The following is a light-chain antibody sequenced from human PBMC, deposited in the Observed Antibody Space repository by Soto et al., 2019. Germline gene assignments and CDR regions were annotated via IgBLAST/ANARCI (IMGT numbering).Light chain of an antibody. CDR1: QSVSSDY. J-gene: IGKJ2*03. CDR2: GAS. CDR3: QQYDSAPYS. Sequence: EIVLTQSPGTLSLSPGERATLSCRASQSVSSDYLSWYQQKPGQPPRLLIYGASYRATGIPDRFSGGGSGTDFTLTISRLEADDFATYYCQQYDSAPYSFGQGTKLEIK. V-gene: IGKV3-20*01.